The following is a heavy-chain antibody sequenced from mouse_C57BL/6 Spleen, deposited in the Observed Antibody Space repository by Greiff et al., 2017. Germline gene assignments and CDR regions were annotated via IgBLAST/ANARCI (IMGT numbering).Heavy chain of an antibody. CDR1: GYAFTNYL. CDR2: INPGSGGT. Sequence: QVQLQQSGAELVRPGTSVKVSCKASGYAFTNYLIEWVKQRPGQGLEWIGVINPGSGGTNYNEKFKGKATLTADKSSSTAYMQLSSLTSEDSAVYFCARKSELGRFAYWGQGTLVTVSA. V-gene: IGHV1-54*01. D-gene: IGHD4-1*01. CDR3: ARKSELGRFAY. J-gene: IGHJ3*01.